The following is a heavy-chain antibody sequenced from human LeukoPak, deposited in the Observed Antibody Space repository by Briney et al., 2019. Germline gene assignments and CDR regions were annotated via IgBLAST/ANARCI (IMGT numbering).Heavy chain of an antibody. D-gene: IGHD3-10*01. V-gene: IGHV1-3*01. J-gene: IGHJ6*04. CDR1: GYTFTSYA. Sequence: ASVKVSCEASGYTFTSYAMHWVRQAPGQRLEWMGWINAGNGNTKYSQKFQGRVTITRDTSASTAYMELSSLRSEDTAVYYCARSHVLLWFGPRSGDYYYYYGMDVWGKGTTVTVSS. CDR3: ARSHVLLWFGPRSGDYYYYYGMDV. CDR2: INAGNGNT.